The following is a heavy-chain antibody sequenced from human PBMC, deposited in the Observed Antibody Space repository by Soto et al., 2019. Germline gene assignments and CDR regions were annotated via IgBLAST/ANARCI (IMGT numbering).Heavy chain of an antibody. CDR3: ARYGDYHPYFDY. CDR1: GGSISSYY. J-gene: IGHJ4*02. Sequence: SETLSLTCTVSGGSISSYYWSWIRQPPGKGQERIGYIYYSGSTNYNPSLKSRVTISVDTSKNQFSLKLSSVTAADTAVYYCARYGDYHPYFDYWGQGTLVTVSS. D-gene: IGHD4-17*01. CDR2: IYYSGST. V-gene: IGHV4-59*01.